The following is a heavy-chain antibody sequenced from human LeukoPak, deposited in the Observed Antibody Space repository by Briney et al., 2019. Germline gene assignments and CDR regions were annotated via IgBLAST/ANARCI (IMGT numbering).Heavy chain of an antibody. Sequence: GTSVKVSCKASGFTFTSSAMQWVRQARGQPLEWIGWIVVGSGNTNYAQKFQERVTITRDMSTSTAYMELSSLRSEDTAVYYCAADSFYGDYVRLFNYWGQGTLVTVSS. CDR1: GFTFTSSA. V-gene: IGHV1-58*02. J-gene: IGHJ4*02. D-gene: IGHD4-17*01. CDR2: IVVGSGNT. CDR3: AADSFYGDYVRLFNY.